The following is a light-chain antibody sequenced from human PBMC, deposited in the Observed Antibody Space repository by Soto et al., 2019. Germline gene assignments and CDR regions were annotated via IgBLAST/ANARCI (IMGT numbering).Light chain of an antibody. J-gene: IGKJ1*01. Sequence: EIVLTQSPGTLSLSPGERVTLSCRASQSVSSYYLGWYQQKPGQAPRLLIYGASSRATGIPDRFSGSGSGTDFTLTISRLEPEDFAVYYCQHYGSLPGTFGQGTKVDIK. CDR2: GAS. CDR1: QSVSSYY. CDR3: QHYGSLPGT. V-gene: IGKV3-20*01.